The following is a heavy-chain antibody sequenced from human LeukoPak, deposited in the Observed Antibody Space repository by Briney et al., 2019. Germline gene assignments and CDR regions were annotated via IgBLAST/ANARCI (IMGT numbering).Heavy chain of an antibody. Sequence: GGSLRLSCVVSGLTVSNNYKTWVRQAPGKGLEWVSLIFSGGGTYYADSVKGRFTISRDSSKNTLYLQMNSLRAEDTALYYCARDPGAAAGNLWSWGQGTLVTVSS. CDR2: IFSGGGT. CDR3: ARDPGAAAGNLWS. CDR1: GLTVSNNY. J-gene: IGHJ5*02. V-gene: IGHV3-66*01. D-gene: IGHD6-25*01.